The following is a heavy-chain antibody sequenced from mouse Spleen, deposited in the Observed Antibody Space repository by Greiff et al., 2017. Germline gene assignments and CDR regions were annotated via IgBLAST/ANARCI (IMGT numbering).Heavy chain of an antibody. V-gene: IGHV5-9*04. D-gene: IGHD4-1*01. Sequence: EVNVVESGGGLVKLGGSLKLSCAASGFTFSSYAMSWVRQTPEKRLEWVATISSGGGNTYYPDSVKGRFTISRDNAKNTLYLQMSSLKSEDTAMYYCARHKTGLFDYWGQGTTLTVSS. CDR2: ISSGGGNT. CDR3: ARHKTGLFDY. J-gene: IGHJ2*01. CDR1: GFTFSSYA.